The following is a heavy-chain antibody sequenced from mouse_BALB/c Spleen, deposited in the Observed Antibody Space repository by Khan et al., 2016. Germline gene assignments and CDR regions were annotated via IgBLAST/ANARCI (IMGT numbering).Heavy chain of an antibody. CDR2: INPYNDGT. Sequence: AQLQQSGPELVKPGASVKMSCKASGYTFTSYVMHWVKQKPGQGLEWIGYINPYNDGTKYNEKFKGKATLTSDKSSSTAYMELSSLTSEDSAVYYCARELRFYAMDYWCQGTSVTVSS. D-gene: IGHD1-1*01. J-gene: IGHJ4*01. CDR3: ARELRFYAMDY. CDR1: GYTFTSYV. V-gene: IGHV1S136*01.